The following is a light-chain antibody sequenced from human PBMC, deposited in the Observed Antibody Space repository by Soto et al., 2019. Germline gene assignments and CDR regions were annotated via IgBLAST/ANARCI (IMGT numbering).Light chain of an antibody. CDR3: AAWDDSLSDVV. CDR2: SNN. CDR1: SSNIGSNY. J-gene: IGLJ2*01. Sequence: QLVLTQPPSASGTPGQRVTISCSGSSSNIGSNYVYWYQQLPGTAPKLLIYSNNQRPSGVPDRFSGSKSGTSASLAISGLRSEDEADYYCAAWDDSLSDVVFGGGTKVTVL. V-gene: IGLV1-47*02.